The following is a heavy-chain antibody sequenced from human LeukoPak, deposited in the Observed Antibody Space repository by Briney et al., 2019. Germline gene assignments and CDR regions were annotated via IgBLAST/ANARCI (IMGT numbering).Heavy chain of an antibody. V-gene: IGHV1-69*06. CDR3: ARDLYDFWTHNWFDP. Sequence: SVKVSCKASGGTFSGYAISWVRQAPGQGLEWMGGIIPIFGTANYAQKFQGRVTITADKSTSTAYMELSSLRSEDTAVYYCARDLYDFWTHNWFDPWGQGTLVTVSS. D-gene: IGHD3-3*01. CDR2: IIPIFGTA. CDR1: GGTFSGYA. J-gene: IGHJ5*02.